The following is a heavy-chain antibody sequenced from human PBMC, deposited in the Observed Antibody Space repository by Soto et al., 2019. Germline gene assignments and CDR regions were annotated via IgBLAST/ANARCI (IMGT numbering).Heavy chain of an antibody. CDR1: GGSFSGYY. J-gene: IGHJ4*02. CDR2: INHSGST. V-gene: IGHV4-34*01. CDR3: ARSSFHFGGVDY. D-gene: IGHD3-10*01. Sequence: SETLSLTCAVYGGSFSGYYWSWIRQPPGKGLEWIGEINHSGSTNYNPSLKSRVTISVDTSKNQFSLKLSSVTAADTAVYYCARSSFHFGGVDYWGQGTLVTVSS.